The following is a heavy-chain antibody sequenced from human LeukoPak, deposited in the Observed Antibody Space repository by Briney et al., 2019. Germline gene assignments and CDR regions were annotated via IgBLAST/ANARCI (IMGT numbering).Heavy chain of an antibody. CDR1: GFTLTNYA. J-gene: IGHJ4*02. CDR2: LGTAGDT. CDR3: ARQSTPHGNFDY. Sequence: XGSLRLSCAASGFTLTNYAMHWVRQPAGEGLEWVSALGTAGDTFYPGSVKGRFSISRDNAKKSLFLQMNSLRVEDTAIYYCARQSTPHGNFDYWGQGTLVTVSS. V-gene: IGHV3-13*01. D-gene: IGHD5-24*01.